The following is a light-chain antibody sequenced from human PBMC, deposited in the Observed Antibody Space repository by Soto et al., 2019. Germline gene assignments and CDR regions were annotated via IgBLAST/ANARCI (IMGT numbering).Light chain of an antibody. CDR3: QQANSYPLT. CDR2: AAS. CDR1: QGISNW. V-gene: IGKV1-12*01. Sequence: DIQMTQSPSSVSASVGDRVTITCRASQGISNWLAWYQQKPGKAPKRLSYAASGLRRGVQSKFSGSGFGTEFTLTISSLQPEDFATYYCQQANSYPLTFGRGTKVDI. J-gene: IGKJ3*01.